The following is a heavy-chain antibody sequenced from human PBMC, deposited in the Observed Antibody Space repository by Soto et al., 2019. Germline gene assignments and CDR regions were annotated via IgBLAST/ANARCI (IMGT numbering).Heavy chain of an antibody. CDR2: MIPNIGIT. J-gene: IGHJ3*02. CDR1: GYTFTSYD. CDR3: AVLAVAAQRYAFDI. D-gene: IGHD6-19*01. Sequence: SVKVSCKASGYTFTSYDINWVRQATGQGLEWMGRMIPNIGITNYAQKFQGRVTITADKSTSTAYMELSSLRSEDTAVYYCAVLAVAAQRYAFDIWGQGTMVTVSS. V-gene: IGHV1-69*04.